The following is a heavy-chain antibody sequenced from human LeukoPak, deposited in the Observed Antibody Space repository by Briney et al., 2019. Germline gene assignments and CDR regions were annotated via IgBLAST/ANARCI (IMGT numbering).Heavy chain of an antibody. CDR2: INPNTGGT. CDR1: GYTFTGYY. CDR3: ARRYDFWSGYLTAFDY. J-gene: IGHJ4*02. V-gene: IGHV1-2*02. D-gene: IGHD3-3*01. Sequence: ASVKVSCKASGYTFTGYYIHWVRQAPGQGLEWMGFINPNTGGTSYAQKFQARVTMTRDTSISTAYMELSGLRSDDTAVYYCARRYDFWSGYLTAFDYWGQGTLVTVSS.